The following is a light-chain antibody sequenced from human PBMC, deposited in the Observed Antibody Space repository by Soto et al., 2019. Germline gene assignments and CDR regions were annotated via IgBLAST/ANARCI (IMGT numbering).Light chain of an antibody. CDR1: QSVSSY. CDR3: QHRSNWPPVT. V-gene: IGKV3-11*01. CDR2: DAS. Sequence: EIVLTQSPATLSLSPGERANLSCRASQSVSSYLAWYQQKPGQAPRILIYDASNRATGIPARFSGSGSGTDFTLTISSLEPEDFAVYYCQHRSNWPPVTFGPGTKVDIK. J-gene: IGKJ3*01.